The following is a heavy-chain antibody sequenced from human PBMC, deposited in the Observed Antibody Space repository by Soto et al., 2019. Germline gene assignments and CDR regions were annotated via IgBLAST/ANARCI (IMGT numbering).Heavy chain of an antibody. D-gene: IGHD5-12*01. CDR3: AKAGSWLQLLDY. CDR1: GFTFSSYA. J-gene: IGHJ4*02. CDR2: ISGSGGST. V-gene: IGHV3-23*01. Sequence: PGGSLRLSCAASGFTFSSYAMSWVRQAPGKGLEWVSAISGSGGSTYYADSVKGRFTISRDNSKNTLYLQMNSLRAEDTAVYYRAKAGSWLQLLDYWGQGTLVTVSS.